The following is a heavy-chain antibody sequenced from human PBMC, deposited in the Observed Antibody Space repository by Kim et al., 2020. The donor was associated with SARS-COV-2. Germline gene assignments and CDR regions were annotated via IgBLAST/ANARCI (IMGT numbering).Heavy chain of an antibody. D-gene: IGHD3-22*01. CDR3: ARKNDRRLGGLLDY. V-gene: IGHV4-30-2*05. J-gene: IGHJ4*02. Sequence: NPSLKSRVTISVDTAKNQFSLKLSSVTAADAAVYYCARKNDRRLGGLLDYWGQGTLVTVSS.